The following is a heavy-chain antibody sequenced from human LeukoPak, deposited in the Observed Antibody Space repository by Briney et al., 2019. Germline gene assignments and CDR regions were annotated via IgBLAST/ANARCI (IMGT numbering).Heavy chain of an antibody. CDR1: GFTFSNHA. J-gene: IGHJ5*02. V-gene: IGHV3-23*01. D-gene: IGHD2-8*02. CDR3: AKDVWWSVS. CDR2: ISANGVDT. Sequence: GGSLRLSCVASGFTFSNHAMTWVRQAPGKGLEWVSAISANGVDTFHAPSVKGRFTISRDNSKNTLYLQINSLRAEDTAIYYCAKDVWWSVSWGQGTLVTVSS.